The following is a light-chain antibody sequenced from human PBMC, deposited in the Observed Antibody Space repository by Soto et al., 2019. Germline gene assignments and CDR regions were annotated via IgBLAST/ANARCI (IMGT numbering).Light chain of an antibody. CDR1: SSDVGGYNY. CDR3: NSYGGINNYVV. J-gene: IGLJ2*01. Sequence: QSALTQPPSASGSPGQSVTISCTGTSSDVGGYNYVSWYRQHPGKAPQLITYDVNKRHSGVPDRFSGSKSGNTASLTVSGLQADDEADYFCNSYGGINNYVVFGGGTKLTVL. CDR2: DVN. V-gene: IGLV2-8*01.